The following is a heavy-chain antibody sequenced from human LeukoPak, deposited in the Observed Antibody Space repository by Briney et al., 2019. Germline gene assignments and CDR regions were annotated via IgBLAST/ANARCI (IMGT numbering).Heavy chain of an antibody. Sequence: SETLSLTCAVYGGSFSGYYWSWIRQPPGKGLEWIGEINHSGSTNYNPSLKSRVTISVDTSKNQFSLKLSSVTAADTAVYYCARVPVSGWYYYYGMDVWGQGTTVTVSS. J-gene: IGHJ6*02. CDR1: GGSFSGYY. CDR3: ARVPVSGWYYYYGMDV. D-gene: IGHD6-19*01. CDR2: INHSGST. V-gene: IGHV4-34*01.